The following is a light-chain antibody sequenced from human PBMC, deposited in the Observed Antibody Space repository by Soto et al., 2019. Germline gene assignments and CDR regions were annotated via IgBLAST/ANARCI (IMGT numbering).Light chain of an antibody. V-gene: IGKV3-11*01. CDR2: GAS. CDR1: QNISRS. CDR3: QQRSNWTSIT. Sequence: EIVMTQSPVTLSVSPGERATLSCRASQNISRSLAWYQQKPGQGPSLLIYGASTRATGIPARFSGSGSGTDFTLTISSLEPEDFAVYYCQQRSNWTSITFGQGTRLEIK. J-gene: IGKJ5*01.